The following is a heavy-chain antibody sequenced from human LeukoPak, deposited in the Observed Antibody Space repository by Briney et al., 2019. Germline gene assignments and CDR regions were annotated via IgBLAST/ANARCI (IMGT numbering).Heavy chain of an antibody. Sequence: SVKVSCKASGGILSTYAISWVRQAPGPGLEWMGGIITRFNTANYAQKFQGRVTITADISTSTTYMELGSLRFEDTAVYYCARHGSGSYYTPPLDFWGQGTLVTVSS. CDR3: ARHGSGSYYTPPLDF. V-gene: IGHV1-69*06. J-gene: IGHJ4*02. CDR1: GGILSTYA. D-gene: IGHD3-10*01. CDR2: IITRFNTA.